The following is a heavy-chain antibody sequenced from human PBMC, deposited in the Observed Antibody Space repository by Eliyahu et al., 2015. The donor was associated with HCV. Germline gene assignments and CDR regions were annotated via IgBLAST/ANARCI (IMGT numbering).Heavy chain of an antibody. CDR1: GEPFGVYY. CDR2: INRSGHV. Sequence: QVRLQQWGAGLLKSSESLSLTCAVYGEPFGVYYWXWIRQPPGKALEWIGEINRSGHVKYNPSLQSRVAMSLDTSKSQFSLKLTSVTAADTAVYYCARASSEHHDFWTDYYWYFDIWGPGTQVTVSS. J-gene: IGHJ2*01. V-gene: IGHV4-34*01. D-gene: IGHD3/OR15-3a*01. CDR3: ARASSEHHDFWTDYYWYFDI.